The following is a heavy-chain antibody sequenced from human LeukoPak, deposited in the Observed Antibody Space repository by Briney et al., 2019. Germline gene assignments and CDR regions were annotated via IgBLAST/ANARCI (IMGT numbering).Heavy chain of an antibody. J-gene: IGHJ4*02. CDR3: ARDRVGPSHSVSHFDF. V-gene: IGHV3-20*04. CDR2: INWNGAIT. D-gene: IGHD1-26*01. Sequence: GGSLRLSCATSGFTFVDYCLSWVRRAPGKGLEWLCDINWNGAITDYADSVRGRFTISRDNAKNSLHLQMDSLRAEDTAFCYCARDRVGPSHSVSHFDFWGQGTLVTVSS. CDR1: GFTFVDYC.